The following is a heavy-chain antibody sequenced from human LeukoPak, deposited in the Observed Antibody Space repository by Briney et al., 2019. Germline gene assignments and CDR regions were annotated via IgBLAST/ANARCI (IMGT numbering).Heavy chain of an antibody. D-gene: IGHD5-18*01. V-gene: IGHV1-69*05. Sequence: SVKVSCKASGDTFNSYAINWVRQAPGQGLEWMGRIIPIFGTANYAQKFQGRVTITTDTSTAYMELSSLRSEDTAVYYCARTQGDDSIQLWSFDYWGQGTLVTVSS. J-gene: IGHJ4*02. CDR3: ARTQGDDSIQLWSFDY. CDR1: GDTFNSYA. CDR2: IIPIFGTA.